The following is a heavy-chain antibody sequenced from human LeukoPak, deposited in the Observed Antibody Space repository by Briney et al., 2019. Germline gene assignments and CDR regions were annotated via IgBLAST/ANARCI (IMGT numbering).Heavy chain of an antibody. D-gene: IGHD2-8*01. V-gene: IGHV3-21*01. CDR1: GFTFSGYS. CDR3: ARDPCTNGVCYKDY. Sequence: GGSLRLSCAASGFTFSGYSMNWVRQAPGKGLEWVSSISSSSSYIYYADSVKGRFTISRDNAKNSLYLQMNSLRAEDTAVHYCARDPCTNGVCYKDYWGQGTLVTVSS. J-gene: IGHJ4*02. CDR2: ISSSSSYI.